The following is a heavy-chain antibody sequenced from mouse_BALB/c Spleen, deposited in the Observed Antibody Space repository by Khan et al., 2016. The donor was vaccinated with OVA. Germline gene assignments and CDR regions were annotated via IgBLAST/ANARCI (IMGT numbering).Heavy chain of an antibody. CDR2: IYPGSNNT. CDR1: GYTFTDYS. Sequence: QVQLQQSGAELARPGASVKLSCKASGYTFTDYSINWVKQRTGQGLEWIGEIYPGSNNTYYTENFKGKATLTADKSSSTAYMQLSSLTSEDSAVYFCAREWGAWLHYWGQGTLVTVSA. J-gene: IGHJ3*01. V-gene: IGHV1-76*01. CDR3: AREWGAWLHY.